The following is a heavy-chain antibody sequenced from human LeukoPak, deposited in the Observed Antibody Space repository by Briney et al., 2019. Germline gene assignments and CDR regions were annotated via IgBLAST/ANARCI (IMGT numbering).Heavy chain of an antibody. CDR2: ISAYNGNT. Sequence: ASVKVSCKASGYTFTSYGISWVRQAPGQGLEWMGWISAYNGNTNYAQKLQGRVTMTTDTSTSTAYMELRSLRSDDTAVYYCAREEPNIYGGNSLEYWGQGTLVTVSS. CDR3: AREEPNIYGGNSLEY. CDR1: GYTFTSYG. J-gene: IGHJ4*02. D-gene: IGHD4-23*01. V-gene: IGHV1-18*01.